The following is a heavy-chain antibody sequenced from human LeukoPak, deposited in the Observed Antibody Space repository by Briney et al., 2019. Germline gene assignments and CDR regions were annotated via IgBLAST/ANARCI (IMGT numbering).Heavy chain of an antibody. V-gene: IGHV4-39*07. CDR2: VYYTGST. Sequence: SETLSLTCTVSGGSISSSSYYWGWIRQPPGKGLEWVGSVYYTGSTYYNPSLKSRVTISVDTSKNQFSLKLSSVTAADTAVYYCARGSAHRYYYYYYGMDVWGQGTTVTVSS. D-gene: IGHD6-6*01. CDR3: ARGSAHRYYYYYYGMDV. CDR1: GGSISSSSYY. J-gene: IGHJ6*02.